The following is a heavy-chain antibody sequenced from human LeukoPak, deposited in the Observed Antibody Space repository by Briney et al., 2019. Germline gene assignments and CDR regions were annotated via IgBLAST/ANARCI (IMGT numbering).Heavy chain of an antibody. J-gene: IGHJ4*02. D-gene: IGHD3-3*01. V-gene: IGHV3-30*02. Sequence: PGGSLRLSCAASGFTFSSYGMHWVRQAPGKGLEWVAFIRYDGSNKYYADSVKGRFTISRDNSKNTLYLQMNSLRAEDTAVYYCAKHLVFWSGYGDFDYWGQGTLVTVSS. CDR1: GFTFSSYG. CDR3: AKHLVFWSGYGDFDY. CDR2: IRYDGSNK.